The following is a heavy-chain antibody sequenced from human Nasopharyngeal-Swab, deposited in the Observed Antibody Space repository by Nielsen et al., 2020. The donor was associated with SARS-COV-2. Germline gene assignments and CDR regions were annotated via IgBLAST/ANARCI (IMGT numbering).Heavy chain of an antibody. CDR2: INPNSGGT. CDR3: ARDGKPITMVRGITPPGENWFDP. D-gene: IGHD3-10*01. Sequence: ASVKVSCKASGYTFTGYYMHWVRQAPGQGLEWMGRINPNSGGTNYAQKFQGRVTMTRDTSISTAYMELSRLRSDDTAVYYCARDGKPITMVRGITPPGENWFDPWGQGTLVTVSS. J-gene: IGHJ5*02. CDR1: GYTFTGYY. V-gene: IGHV1-2*06.